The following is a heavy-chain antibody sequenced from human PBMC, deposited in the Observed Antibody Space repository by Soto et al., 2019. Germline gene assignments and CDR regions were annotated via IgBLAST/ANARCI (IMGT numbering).Heavy chain of an antibody. CDR3: ARDRNVVVVAAKDYYYYYGMDV. D-gene: IGHD2-15*01. V-gene: IGHV4-61*01. CDR2: IYYSGST. J-gene: IGHJ6*02. Sequence: QVQLQESGPGLVKPSETLSLTCTVSGGSVSSGSYYWSWIRQPPGKGLEWIGYIYYSGSTNYNPSLKSRVTIAVDTSKNQFSLKLSSVTAADTAVYYCARDRNVVVVAAKDYYYYYGMDVWGQGTTVTVSS. CDR1: GGSVSSGSYY.